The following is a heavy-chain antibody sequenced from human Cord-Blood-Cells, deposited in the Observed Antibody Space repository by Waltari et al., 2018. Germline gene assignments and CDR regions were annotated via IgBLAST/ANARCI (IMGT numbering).Heavy chain of an antibody. CDR3: ARGGGGDCYNY. Sequence: ISWVRQAPGQGLEWMGGIIPIFGTANYAQKFQGRVTITADESTSTAYMELSSLRSEDTAVYYCARGGGGDCYNYWGQGTLVTVSS. V-gene: IGHV1-69*01. CDR2: IIPIFGTA. D-gene: IGHD2-21*02. J-gene: IGHJ4*02.